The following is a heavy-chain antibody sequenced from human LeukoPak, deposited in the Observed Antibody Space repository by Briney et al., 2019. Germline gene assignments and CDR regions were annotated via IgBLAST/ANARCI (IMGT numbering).Heavy chain of an antibody. J-gene: IGHJ4*02. CDR3: ARAYNCGPFDY. V-gene: IGHV3-69-1*01. CDR2: ISSSATI. Sequence: GGSLRLSCAASGFTFSDYYMNWVRQAPGKGLEWVSYISSSATISYADSVKGRFTISRDNAKNSLYLQMNSLRAEDTAVYYCARAYNCGPFDYWGQGILVTVSS. D-gene: IGHD1-1*01. CDR1: GFTFSDYY.